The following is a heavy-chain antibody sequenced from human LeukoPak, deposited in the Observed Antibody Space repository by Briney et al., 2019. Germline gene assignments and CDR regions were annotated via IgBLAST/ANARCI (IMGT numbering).Heavy chain of an antibody. CDR3: ARDRWGRGDFDY. V-gene: IGHV1-2*02. CDR1: GYTLTAYY. CDR2: VSPNSGDT. J-gene: IGHJ4*02. D-gene: IGHD7-27*01. Sequence: ASVKVPCKASGYTLTAYYIHWVRQAPGQGLEWMGWVSPNSGDTNYAQKFQGRVTLTTDTSISTAYMELSSLRSDDTAVYYCARDRWGRGDFDYWGQGTLVTVSS.